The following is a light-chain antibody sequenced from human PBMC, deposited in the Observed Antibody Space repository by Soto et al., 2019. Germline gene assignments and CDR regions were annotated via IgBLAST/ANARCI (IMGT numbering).Light chain of an antibody. CDR1: QSVSSN. Sequence: EIVLTQSPGTLYFSPGEIATRSCRASQSVSSNLAWYQQKPGQAPRLLIYGASTRATGIPARFSGSGSGTEFTLTISSLQSEDFAVYYCQQYNNWPPTFGQGTKV. CDR3: QQYNNWPPT. V-gene: IGKV3-15*01. CDR2: GAS. J-gene: IGKJ1*01.